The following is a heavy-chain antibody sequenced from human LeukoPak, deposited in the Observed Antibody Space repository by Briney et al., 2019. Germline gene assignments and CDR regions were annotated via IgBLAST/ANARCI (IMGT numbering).Heavy chain of an antibody. CDR1: GGSFSGYY. D-gene: IGHD6-13*01. CDR3: ARHSSRGSWYVGKLPNWFDP. Sequence: SETLSLTCAVYGGSFSGYYWSWIRQPPGKGLEWIGEINHSGSTNYNPSLKSRVTISVDMSKNQFSLKLSSVTAADTAVYYCARHSSRGSWYVGKLPNWFDPWGQGTLVTVSS. J-gene: IGHJ5*02. V-gene: IGHV4-34*01. CDR2: INHSGST.